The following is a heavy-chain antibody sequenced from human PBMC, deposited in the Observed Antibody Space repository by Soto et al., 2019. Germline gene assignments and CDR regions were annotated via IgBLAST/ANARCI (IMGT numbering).Heavy chain of an antibody. CDR2: ISYDGSIT. Sequence: QVQLVESGGGVVQPGRSLRLSCAASGLTFTNYNMHWVRQAPGKGLEWVAVISYDGSITKYADSVMGRFTISRDNSKNALFLQVNGVRVEDTAMYYCAREHETRRGHTYGAAYWGQGILVTVSS. V-gene: IGHV3-30*04. J-gene: IGHJ4*01. D-gene: IGHD2-8*01. CDR3: AREHETRRGHTYGAAY. CDR1: GLTFTNYN.